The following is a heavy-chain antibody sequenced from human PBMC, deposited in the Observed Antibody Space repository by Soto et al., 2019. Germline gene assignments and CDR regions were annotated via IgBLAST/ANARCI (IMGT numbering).Heavy chain of an antibody. Sequence: QVQLVESGGGVVQPGRSLRLSCAASGFTFSSSGMHWVRQAPGKGLEWVAVIGYDGSNKYYADSVKGRFTISRDNSKNTLYLQMNSLRAEDTAVYYCARDYDSSGYPRYYFDYWGQGTLVTVSS. CDR1: GFTFSSSG. CDR3: ARDYDSSGYPRYYFDY. D-gene: IGHD3-22*01. J-gene: IGHJ4*02. V-gene: IGHV3-33*01. CDR2: IGYDGSNK.